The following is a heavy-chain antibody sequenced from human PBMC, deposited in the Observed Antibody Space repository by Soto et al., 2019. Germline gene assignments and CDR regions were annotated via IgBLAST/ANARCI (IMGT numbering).Heavy chain of an antibody. J-gene: IGHJ4*02. V-gene: IGHV3-33*01. CDR2: ISYDGSQK. CDR3: ARDGGTD. Sequence: QVQLVESGGGVVQPGASLRLSCATSGFTFSDFGMHWVRQAPGKGLEWVAVISYDGSQKDYIDSLKGRFNISRDNSENTLFLQMTSLRVDDTAVYYCARDGGTDWGQGTLVTVSS. CDR1: GFTFSDFG. D-gene: IGHD2-15*01.